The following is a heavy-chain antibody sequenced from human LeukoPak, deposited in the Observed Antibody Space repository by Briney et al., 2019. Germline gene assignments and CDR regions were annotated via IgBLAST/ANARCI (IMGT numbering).Heavy chain of an antibody. CDR1: GFTFSSYS. V-gene: IGHV3-21*01. Sequence: GGSLRLSCAASGFTFSSYSMNWVRQAPGKGLEWVSSISSSSSYIYYADSVKGRFTISRDNAKNSLYLQMNSLRAEDTAVYYCARPDTAMDYFDYWGQGTLVTVSS. CDR2: ISSSSSYI. J-gene: IGHJ4*02. D-gene: IGHD5-18*01. CDR3: ARPDTAMDYFDY.